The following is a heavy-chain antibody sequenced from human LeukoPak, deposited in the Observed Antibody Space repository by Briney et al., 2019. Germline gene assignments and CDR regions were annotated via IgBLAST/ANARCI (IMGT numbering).Heavy chain of an antibody. V-gene: IGHV1-18*04. Sequence: VKVSCKASGYTFINYVIRWVRQAPGQGLEWMGWISAYNGNTKYVQKLQGRVTMTTDTSTSTAYMELRSLKSDDTAMYYCARGGDYDYGDYYFDYWGQGTLVTVSS. CDR1: GYTFINYV. D-gene: IGHD4-17*01. J-gene: IGHJ4*02. CDR3: ARGGDYDYGDYYFDY. CDR2: ISAYNGNT.